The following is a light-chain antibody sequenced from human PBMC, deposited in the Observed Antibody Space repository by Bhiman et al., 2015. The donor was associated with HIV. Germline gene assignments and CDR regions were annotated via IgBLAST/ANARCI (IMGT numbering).Light chain of an antibody. CDR1: SGHSSFA. J-gene: IGLJ3*02. Sequence: QSVVTQSPSASASLGASVRLTCTLSSGHSSFAIAWHQQQPEKGPRFLMKVTSDGSHIKGDGIPDRFSGSSSGAERYLTISSLQSEDEADYYCQTWGAGIRVFGGGTKADRP. CDR2: VTSDGSH. CDR3: QTWGAGIRV. V-gene: IGLV4-69*01.